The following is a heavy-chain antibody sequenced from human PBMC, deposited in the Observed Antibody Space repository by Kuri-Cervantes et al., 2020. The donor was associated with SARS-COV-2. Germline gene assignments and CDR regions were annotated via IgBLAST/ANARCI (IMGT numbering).Heavy chain of an antibody. CDR1: GFTFSTYA. V-gene: IGHV3-23*01. D-gene: IGHD4-17*01. Sequence: GESLKISCAASGFTFSTYAMSWVRQAPGKGLEWVSAISRSGTYYADSVKGRFTISRDNSKNTLYLQMNSLRAEDTAVYYCAKVSDSMTTVTTLGVWGQGNLVTVSS. J-gene: IGHJ4*02. CDR2: ISRSGT. CDR3: AKVSDSMTTVTTLGV.